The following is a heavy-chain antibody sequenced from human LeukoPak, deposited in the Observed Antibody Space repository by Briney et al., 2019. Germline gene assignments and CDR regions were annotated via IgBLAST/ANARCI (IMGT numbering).Heavy chain of an antibody. Sequence: SETLSLTCTVSGGSISGYYWNWVRQPPGKGLEWIGRIYTSGSTNYNPSLKSRVTISVDTSKNQFSLKLSSVTAADTAVYYCARVEYSSRCMDVWGKGTTVTVSS. CDR3: ARVEYSSRCMDV. CDR1: GGSISGYY. J-gene: IGHJ6*03. D-gene: IGHD6-6*01. V-gene: IGHV4-4*08. CDR2: IYTSGST.